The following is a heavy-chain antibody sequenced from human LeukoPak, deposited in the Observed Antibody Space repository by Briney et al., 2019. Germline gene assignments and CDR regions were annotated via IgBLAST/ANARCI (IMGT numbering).Heavy chain of an antibody. CDR1: DESFSGYY. V-gene: IGHV4-34*01. J-gene: IGHJ6*03. Sequence: SETLSLTCAVYDESFSGYYWSWIRQSPGKGLEWIGEVNHSGTTNYNPSLKSRVTISVDTSKNQFSLKLSSVTAADTAVYYCARGSKGSGSYYHYYYYYMDVWGKGTTVTVSS. CDR2: VNHSGTT. D-gene: IGHD3-10*01. CDR3: ARGSKGSGSYYHYYYYYMDV.